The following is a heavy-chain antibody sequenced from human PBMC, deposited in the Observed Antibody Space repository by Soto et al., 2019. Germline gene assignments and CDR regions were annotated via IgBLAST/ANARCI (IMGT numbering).Heavy chain of an antibody. CDR2: IKSDGTT. J-gene: IGHJ6*02. CDR1: GFSVSNYW. Sequence: VHLVESGGGLVQPGGSLRLSCAASGFSVSNYWMNWVRQAPGKGLVWVSHIKSDGTTSYADSVEGRFTVSRDDAKNTFYLQMNGLRAEDTAVYYCAKDRGEEGLKFLEWFGGMDVWGHGTTVTVSS. CDR3: AKDRGEEGLKFLEWFGGMDV. V-gene: IGHV3-74*01. D-gene: IGHD3-3*01.